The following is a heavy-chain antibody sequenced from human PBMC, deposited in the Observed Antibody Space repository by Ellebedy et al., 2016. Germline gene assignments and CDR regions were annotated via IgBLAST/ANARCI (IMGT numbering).Heavy chain of an antibody. V-gene: IGHV3-21*01. Sequence: GGSLRLSXAVSGFTLSSHTMNWVRQAPGKGLEWVSSISSSGTYVYYADSLKDRFTISRDDAKDSLYLQMNSLRVEDTAVYYCARGGGYSFDSWWYPDVWGRGTLVTVSS. D-gene: IGHD5-12*01. J-gene: IGHJ2*01. CDR2: ISSSGTYV. CDR1: GFTLSSHT. CDR3: ARGGGYSFDSWWYPDV.